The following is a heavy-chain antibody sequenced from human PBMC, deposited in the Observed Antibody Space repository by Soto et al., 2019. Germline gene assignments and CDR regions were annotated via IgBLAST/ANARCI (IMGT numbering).Heavy chain of an antibody. Sequence: QVQLVQSGVEVKKAGASVKVSCKASGYTFSSYGISWARQAPGQGLEWMGWISDYNGNTHYAQKFQGRLIMTTDTTTKNAYMGLGGLRSGGPGVYFCAREGYYSGSGNYPPPRYYGMDVWGQGTTVTVSS. D-gene: IGHD3-10*01. V-gene: IGHV1-18*01. CDR1: GYTFSSYG. CDR3: AREGYYSGSGNYPPPRYYGMDV. J-gene: IGHJ6*02. CDR2: ISDYNGNT.